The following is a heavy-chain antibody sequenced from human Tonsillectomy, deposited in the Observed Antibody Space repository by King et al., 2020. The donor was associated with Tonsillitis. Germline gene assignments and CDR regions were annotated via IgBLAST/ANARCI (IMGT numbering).Heavy chain of an antibody. J-gene: IGHJ5*02. Sequence: QLVQSGAEVKKPGASVKVSCKASGYTFTGYYIHWVRQAPGQGLEWMGWTNPDSGGTNYAQKFQGRVTMTRDTSLSTAYMELSRLRSDDTAVYYCARDSYYYGSGSYYPNAPRNWFDPWGQGTLVTVSS. V-gene: IGHV1-2*02. D-gene: IGHD3-10*01. CDR1: GYTFTGYY. CDR3: ARDSYYYGSGSYYPNAPRNWFDP. CDR2: TNPDSGGT.